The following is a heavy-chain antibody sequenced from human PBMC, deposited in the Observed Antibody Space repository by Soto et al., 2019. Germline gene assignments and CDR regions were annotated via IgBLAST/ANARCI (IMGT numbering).Heavy chain of an antibody. V-gene: IGHV1-69*01. Sequence: QVQLVQSGAEVKKPGSSVKVSCKASGGTFSRYAISWVRQAPGQGLEWMGGIIPIFGTANYAQNFQGRVTITADESTSTAYMELISLRFEDTAVYYCARAIVGPTTTGWLDPWGQGTLVTVSS. CDR3: ARAIVGPTTTGWLDP. D-gene: IGHD1-26*01. J-gene: IGHJ5*02. CDR2: IIPIFGTA. CDR1: GGTFSRYA.